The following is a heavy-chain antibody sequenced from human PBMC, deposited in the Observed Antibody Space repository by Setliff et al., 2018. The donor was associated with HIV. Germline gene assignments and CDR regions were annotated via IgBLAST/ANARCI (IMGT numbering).Heavy chain of an antibody. CDR3: AGDSGYPSNWFDP. Sequence: SETLSLTCTVSGGSISRDSFYWGWFRQPPGEGLEWIGSIYYSGTTYYAPSLETRLTISVDTSTNQFSLKLTSVTAADTAMYFCAGDSGYPSNWFDPWGQGILVTVAS. CDR1: GGSISRDSFY. J-gene: IGHJ5*02. V-gene: IGHV4-39*02. CDR2: IYYSGTT. D-gene: IGHD3-22*01.